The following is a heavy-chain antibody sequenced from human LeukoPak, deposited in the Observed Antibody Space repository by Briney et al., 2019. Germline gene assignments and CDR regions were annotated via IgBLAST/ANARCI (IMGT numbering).Heavy chain of an antibody. CDR3: ARGLEEMATDY. V-gene: IGHV3-74*01. CDR2: INTDGTDT. CDR1: SFSFNSYW. D-gene: IGHD5-24*01. Sequence: GGSLRLSCAASSFSFNSYWLLWVRRAPGKGLVWVSRINTDGTDTTYADSVKGRFTISRDNAKNTVFLQMSSLRAEDTAVYYCARGLEEMATDYWGQGTLVTVSS. J-gene: IGHJ4*02.